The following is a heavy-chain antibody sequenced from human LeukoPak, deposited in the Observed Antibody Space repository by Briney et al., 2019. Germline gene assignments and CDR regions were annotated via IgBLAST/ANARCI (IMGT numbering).Heavy chain of an antibody. Sequence: SERDSLVCTVSGASISRHCWSWIRQPPGKGLEWIGYIYYSASTTYNPSLKSRVTISVDTSKNQFSLKLSSVTAADTAVYYCARIGHEDNYFYYWGQ. J-gene: IGHJ4*02. CDR1: GASISRHC. CDR2: IYYSAST. CDR3: ARIGHEDNYFYY. V-gene: IGHV4-59*11.